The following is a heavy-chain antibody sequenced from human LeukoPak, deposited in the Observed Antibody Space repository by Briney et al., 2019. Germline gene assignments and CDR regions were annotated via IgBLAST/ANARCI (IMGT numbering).Heavy chain of an antibody. CDR3: ARGPPHDIDGVYYYYGMDV. CDR1: GGSFSGYY. CDR2: INHSGST. J-gene: IGHJ6*02. Sequence: SETLSLTCAVYGGSFSGYYWSWIRQPPGKGLEWIGEINHSGSTNYNPSLKSRVTISVDTSKNQFSLKLSSVTAADTAVYYCARGPPHDIDGVYYYYGMDVWGQGTTVTVSS. D-gene: IGHD3-9*01. V-gene: IGHV4-34*01.